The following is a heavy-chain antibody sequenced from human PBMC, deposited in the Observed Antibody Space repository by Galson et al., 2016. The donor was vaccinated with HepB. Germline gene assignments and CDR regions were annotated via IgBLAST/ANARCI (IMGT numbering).Heavy chain of an antibody. V-gene: IGHV3-43*01. CDR1: GFTFDDYT. Sequence: SLRLSCAASGFTFDDYTMHWVRQAPGKGLEWVSLINWEGDSTYYADSVKGRFTISRDNSKNSLHLQMNSLRSEDTALYYCAKDRRSGNLNGYFDFWGQGTPVTVSS. J-gene: IGHJ4*02. CDR2: INWEGDST. CDR3: AKDRRSGNLNGYFDF. D-gene: IGHD3-3*01.